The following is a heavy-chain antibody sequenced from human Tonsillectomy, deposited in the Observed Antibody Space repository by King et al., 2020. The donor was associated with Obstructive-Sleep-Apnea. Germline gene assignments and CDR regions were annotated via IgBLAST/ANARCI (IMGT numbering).Heavy chain of an antibody. Sequence: QLVQSGAEMKKPGESLRISCKPSGYSFINYWITWVRRMPGKGLEWMGRIDPSDSYTNYGPSFQGQVTISTDKSNSTAYLQWNNLKASDTAMYYCARQFYETPDPPDAFDFWGQGTMVIVSS. D-gene: IGHD3-16*01. V-gene: IGHV5-10-1*03. CDR3: ARQFYETPDPPDAFDF. J-gene: IGHJ3*01. CDR1: GYSFINYW. CDR2: IDPSDSYT.